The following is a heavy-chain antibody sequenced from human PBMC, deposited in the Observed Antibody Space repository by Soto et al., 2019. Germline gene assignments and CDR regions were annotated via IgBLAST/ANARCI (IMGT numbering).Heavy chain of an antibody. J-gene: IGHJ4*02. D-gene: IGHD2-21*01. CDR1: GFTFSSYA. CDR3: AKTWGGAHLDY. V-gene: IGHV3-23*01. Sequence: EVQLLECGGGLVQPGGSLRLSCAASGFTFSSYAMSWVRQAPGKGPEWVSGISDSGGSTYYADSVKGRFTISRDNSKNKLYLQMNSLRAEDTAVYYCAKTWGGAHLDYWGQGTLVTVSS. CDR2: ISDSGGST.